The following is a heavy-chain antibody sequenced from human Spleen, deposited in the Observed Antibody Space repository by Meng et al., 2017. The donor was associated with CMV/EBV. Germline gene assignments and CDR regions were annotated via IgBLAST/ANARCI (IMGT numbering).Heavy chain of an antibody. CDR2: INHSGST. CDR3: AREDGRYCSSTSCYRRGWFDP. J-gene: IGHJ5*02. CDR1: GFW. V-gene: IGHV4-34*01. Sequence: GFWGSWIRQPPGKGLEWIGEINHSGSTNNNPSLKSRVTISVDTSKNQFSLKLSSVTAADTAVYYCAREDGRYCSSTSCYRRGWFDPWGQGTLVTVSS. D-gene: IGHD2-2*02.